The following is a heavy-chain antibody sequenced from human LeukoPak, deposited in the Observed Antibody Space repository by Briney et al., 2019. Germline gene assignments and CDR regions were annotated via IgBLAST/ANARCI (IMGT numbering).Heavy chain of an antibody. Sequence: GGSLRLSCAVSGITFSSYPMTWVRQAPGKGLEWVAVISYDGSNKYYADSVKGRFTISRDNSKNTLYLQMNSLRAEDTAVYYCAKPAQHYYYMDVWGKGTTVTISS. CDR3: AKPAQHYYYMDV. J-gene: IGHJ6*03. CDR1: GITFSSYP. V-gene: IGHV3-30*18. CDR2: ISYDGSNK.